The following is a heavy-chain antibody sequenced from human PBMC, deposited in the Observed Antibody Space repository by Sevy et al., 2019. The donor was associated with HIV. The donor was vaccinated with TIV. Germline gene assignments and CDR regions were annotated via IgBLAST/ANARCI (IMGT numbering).Heavy chain of an antibody. CDR1: GFTFSSYG. J-gene: IGHJ4*02. CDR3: ARDFWPRGRLATRPIDY. V-gene: IGHV3-33*01. Sequence: GGSLRLSCAASGFTFSSYGMHWVRQAPGKGLEWVAVIWYDGSNKYYADSVKGRFTISRDNSKNTLYLKMNSLRAEDTAVYYCARDFWPRGRLATRPIDYWGQGTLVTVSS. D-gene: IGHD1-26*01. CDR2: IWYDGSNK.